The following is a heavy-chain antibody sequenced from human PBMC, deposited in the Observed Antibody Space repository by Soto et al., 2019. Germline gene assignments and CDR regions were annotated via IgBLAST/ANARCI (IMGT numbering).Heavy chain of an antibody. Sequence: QVQLVESGGGVVQPGRSLRLSCAASGFTFSSYGMHWVRQAPGKGLEWVAVIWYDGSNKYYADSVKGRFTISRDNSKNTLYLQMNSLRAEDTAVYYCARKLAPGRCLGNTMDVWGQGTTVTVSS. V-gene: IGHV3-33*01. CDR1: GFTFSSYG. D-gene: IGHD3-16*01. J-gene: IGHJ6*02. CDR3: ARKLAPGRCLGNTMDV. CDR2: IWYDGSNK.